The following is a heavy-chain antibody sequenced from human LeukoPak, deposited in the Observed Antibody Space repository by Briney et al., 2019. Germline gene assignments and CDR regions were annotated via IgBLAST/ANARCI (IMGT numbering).Heavy chain of an antibody. CDR1: GGSFSGYH. CDR2: INHSGST. J-gene: IGHJ4*02. D-gene: IGHD3-3*01. V-gene: IGHV4-34*01. Sequence: SETLSLTCGVYGGSFSGYHWTWIRLRPGKGLEWIGDINHSGSTHYNPSLKSRVTISVDTSKNQFSLKLSSVTAADTAVYYCARAPRFLEWLFAYYFDYWGQGTLVTVSS. CDR3: ARAPRFLEWLFAYYFDY.